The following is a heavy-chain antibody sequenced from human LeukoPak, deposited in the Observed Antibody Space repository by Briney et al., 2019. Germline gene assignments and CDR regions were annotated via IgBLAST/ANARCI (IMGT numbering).Heavy chain of an antibody. D-gene: IGHD7-27*01. CDR2: ISAYNGNT. J-gene: IGHJ5*02. CDR1: GYTFNNYG. CDR3: ARDFAWGSGGAPIDDNWLDP. Sequence: ASVKVSCKASGYTFNNYGISWVRQAPGQGLEWMGRISAYNGNTNYAQKVQGRVTITTDESTSTAYMELSSLRSEDTAVYYCARDFAWGSGGAPIDDNWLDPWGQGTLVTVSS. V-gene: IGHV1-18*01.